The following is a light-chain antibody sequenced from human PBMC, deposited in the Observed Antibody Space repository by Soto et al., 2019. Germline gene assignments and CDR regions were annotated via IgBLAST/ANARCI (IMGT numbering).Light chain of an antibody. J-gene: IGLJ7*01. CDR2: EVS. CDR3: SSYTSSNTLV. Sequence: QSASVSGSPGQSITISCTGTSSDVGGYKYVSWYQHQSGKAPKLMIYEVSNRPSGVSNRFSGSKSGNTASLTISGLQAEDEADYYCSSYTSSNTLVFGGGTQLTVL. CDR1: SSDVGGYKY. V-gene: IGLV2-14*01.